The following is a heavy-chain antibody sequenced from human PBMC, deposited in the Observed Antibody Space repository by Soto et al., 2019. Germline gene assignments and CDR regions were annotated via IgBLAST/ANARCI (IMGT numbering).Heavy chain of an antibody. CDR3: EKGSKVREYYNRMDV. Sequence: PSETLSLTCTVSGGSISGYYWSWIRQPAGKGLEWIGRIYLNGGSNYNPSLKSRVTMSVDMSKNQFSLNLSSVTAADTAMYYCEKGSKVREYYNRMDVWGQGTKLNVSS. J-gene: IGHJ6*02. V-gene: IGHV4-4*07. CDR2: IYLNGGS. D-gene: IGHD4-17*01. CDR1: GGSISGYY.